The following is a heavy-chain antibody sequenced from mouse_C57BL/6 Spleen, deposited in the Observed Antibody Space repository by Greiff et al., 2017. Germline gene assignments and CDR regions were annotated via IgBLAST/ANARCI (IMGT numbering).Heavy chain of an antibody. CDR3: ARGDYVPFAY. V-gene: IGHV1-52*01. CDR1: GYTFTSYW. D-gene: IGHD2-4*01. CDR2: IDPSDSET. J-gene: IGHJ3*01. Sequence: VQLQQSGAELVRPGSSVKLSCKASGYTFTSYWMHWVKQRPIQGLEWIGNIDPSDSETHYNQKFKDKATLTVDKSSSTAYMQLSSLTSEDSAVYYCARGDYVPFAYWGQGTLVTVSA.